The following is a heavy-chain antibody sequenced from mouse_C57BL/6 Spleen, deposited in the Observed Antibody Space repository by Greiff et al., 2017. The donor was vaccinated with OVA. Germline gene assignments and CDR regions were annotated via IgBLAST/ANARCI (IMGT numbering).Heavy chain of an antibody. CDR2: INPSSGDT. V-gene: IGHV1-4*01. CDR1: GYTFTSYT. CDR3: AREDGYYYFDY. Sequence: QVQLQQSGAELARPGASVKMSCKASGYTFTSYTMHWVKQRPGKGLEWIGYINPSSGDTKYNQKLTDKGTLTADKSSSTAYMQLSSLTSEDSSVYYCAREDGYYYFDYWGQGTTLTVSS. J-gene: IGHJ2*01. D-gene: IGHD2-3*01.